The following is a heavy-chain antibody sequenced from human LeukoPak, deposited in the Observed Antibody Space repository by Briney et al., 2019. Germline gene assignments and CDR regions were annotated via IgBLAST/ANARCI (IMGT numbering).Heavy chain of an antibody. J-gene: IGHJ6*02. V-gene: IGHV1-8*01. CDR2: MNPNSGNT. CDR1: GYTFTSYD. CDR3: ARGLFPSDSSGWYGYNYYYYGMDV. D-gene: IGHD6-19*01. Sequence: ASVKVSCKASGYTFTSYDINWVRQATGQGLEWMGWMNPNSGNTGYAQKFQGRVTMTRNTSISTAYMELSSLRSEDTAVYYCARGLFPSDSSGWYGYNYYYYGMDVWGQGTTVTVSS.